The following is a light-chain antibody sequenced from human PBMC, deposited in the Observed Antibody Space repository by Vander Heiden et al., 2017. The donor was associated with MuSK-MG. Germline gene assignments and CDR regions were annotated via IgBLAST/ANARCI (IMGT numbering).Light chain of an antibody. CDR3: QQSDSTPALT. Sequence: DIQMTQSPSSLSASVGDRVTITCRASQSISSYLNWYQQKPGKAPKLLIYAASSLQSGVPSRFSGSGYGTDFTLTISSLQPEDFATYYCQQSDSTPALTFGGGTKVEIK. CDR2: AAS. V-gene: IGKV1-39*01. J-gene: IGKJ4*01. CDR1: QSISSY.